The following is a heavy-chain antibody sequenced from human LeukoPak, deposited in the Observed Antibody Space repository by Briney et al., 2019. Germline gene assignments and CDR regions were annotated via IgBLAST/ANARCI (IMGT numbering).Heavy chain of an antibody. D-gene: IGHD5-24*01. Sequence: GGSLRLSCAASGFTFSSYSMNWVRQAPGKGLEWVSSISSSSSYIYYADSVKGRFTISRDNDKNSLYLQMNSLRAEDTAVYYCARSREMATMSYWGQGTLVTVSS. V-gene: IGHV3-21*01. CDR3: ARSREMATMSY. CDR2: ISSSSSYI. CDR1: GFTFSSYS. J-gene: IGHJ4*02.